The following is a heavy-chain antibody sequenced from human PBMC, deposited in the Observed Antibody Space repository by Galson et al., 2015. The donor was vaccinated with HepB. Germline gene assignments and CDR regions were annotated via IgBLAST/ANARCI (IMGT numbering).Heavy chain of an antibody. D-gene: IGHD5-24*01. Sequence: SLRLSCATSGLSFGDYSVSWFRQAPGRGLEWVGFIRSEFFGGTTEHAASVKGRFTISRDDSKGIAYLQMNSLKSEDTAVYYCAREIELATTLLPFDYWGQGTLVTVSS. V-gene: IGHV3-49*03. CDR3: AREIELATTLLPFDY. J-gene: IGHJ4*02. CDR1: GLSFGDYS. CDR2: IRSEFFGGTT.